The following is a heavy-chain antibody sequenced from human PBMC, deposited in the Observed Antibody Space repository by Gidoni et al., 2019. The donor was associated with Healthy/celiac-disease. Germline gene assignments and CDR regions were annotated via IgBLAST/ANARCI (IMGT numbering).Heavy chain of an antibody. CDR2: ISDDGSNK. J-gene: IGHJ4*02. Sequence: QVQLVESGGGVVPPGRSLSISCAASGFTFSSYGMNWVRQAPGKGREWVAVISDDGSNKYYADSVKGRFTISRDNSKNTLYLQMNSLRAEDTAVYYCAKGGPALDYWGQGTLVTVSS. D-gene: IGHD2-15*01. V-gene: IGHV3-30*18. CDR1: GFTFSSYG. CDR3: AKGGPALDY.